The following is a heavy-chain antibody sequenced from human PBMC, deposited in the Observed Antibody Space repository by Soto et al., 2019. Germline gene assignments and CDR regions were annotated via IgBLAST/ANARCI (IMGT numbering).Heavy chain of an antibody. CDR3: ARGLNLYYFDY. D-gene: IGHD1-20*01. CDR1: GYTFTSYA. CDR2: INAGNGNT. J-gene: IGHJ4*02. Sequence: QVQLVQSGAEVKKPGASVKVSCKASGYTFTSYARHWVRQAPGQRLEWMGWINAGNGNTKYSQKFQGRVTITRETSESTAYMELSSLRSEDTAVYYCARGLNLYYFDYWGQGTLVTVSS. V-gene: IGHV1-3*01.